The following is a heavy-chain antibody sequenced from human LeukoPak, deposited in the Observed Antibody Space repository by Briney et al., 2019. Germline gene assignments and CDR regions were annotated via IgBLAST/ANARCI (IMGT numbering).Heavy chain of an antibody. Sequence: GGSLRLSCAASGFTFSSYAMSWVRQAPGKGLEWVSGISGSGGSTYYADSVKGRFTISRDNSKNTLYLQMNSLRAEDTAVYYCAKPYDSGSGSFDYWGQGTLVTVSS. CDR3: AKPYDSGSGSFDY. D-gene: IGHD3-10*01. CDR1: GFTFSSYA. V-gene: IGHV3-23*01. J-gene: IGHJ4*02. CDR2: ISGSGGST.